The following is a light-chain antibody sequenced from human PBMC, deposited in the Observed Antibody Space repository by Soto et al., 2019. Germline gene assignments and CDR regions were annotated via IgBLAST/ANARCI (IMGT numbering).Light chain of an antibody. CDR1: SGSLGSDY. V-gene: IGLV6-57*02. Sequence: NFMLTQPHSVSESPGKTVTISCTGSSGSLGSDYVQWFQQRPGSAPTTVIFQDNQSPSGVSDRFSGSVDSSSNSASLTISGLQTEDEADYYCQPYDRNNVNVVFGGGTKLTVL. CDR2: QDN. CDR3: QPYDRNNVNVV. J-gene: IGLJ2*01.